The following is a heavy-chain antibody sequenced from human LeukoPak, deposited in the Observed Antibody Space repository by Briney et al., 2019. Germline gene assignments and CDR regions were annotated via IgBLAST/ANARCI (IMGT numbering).Heavy chain of an antibody. V-gene: IGHV4-39*07. CDR1: GGSISTSSYY. D-gene: IGHD1-26*01. CDR2: IFYSGST. Sequence: SETLSLTCTVSGGSISTSSYYWGWVRQPPGKGLEWIGNIFYSGSTYHSPSLKSRVTISLDTSRNQFSLKLNSVTAADTAVYYCARAGRIVGARDYWGQGTLVTVSS. J-gene: IGHJ4*02. CDR3: ARAGRIVGARDY.